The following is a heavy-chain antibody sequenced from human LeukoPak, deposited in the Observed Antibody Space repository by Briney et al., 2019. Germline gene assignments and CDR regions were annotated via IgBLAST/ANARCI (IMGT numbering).Heavy chain of an antibody. D-gene: IGHD3-10*01. CDR2: INTNTGNP. Sequence: VASVKVSCKASGYTFTSYAMNWVRQAPGQGLEWMGWINTNTGNPTYAQGFTGRFVFSLDTSVGTAYLQISSLKAEDTAVYYCARDHDYYGSGSCDYWGQGTLVTVSS. CDR3: ARDHDYYGSGSCDY. CDR1: GYTFTSYA. V-gene: IGHV7-4-1*02. J-gene: IGHJ4*02.